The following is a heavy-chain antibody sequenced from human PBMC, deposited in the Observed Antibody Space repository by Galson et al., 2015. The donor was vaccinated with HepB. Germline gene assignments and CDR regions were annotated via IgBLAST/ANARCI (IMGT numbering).Heavy chain of an antibody. D-gene: IGHD1-26*01. J-gene: IGHJ4*02. CDR1: GYTFTSYG. Sequence: SVKVSCKASGYTFTSYGISWVRQAPGQGLEWMGWINAYNGNTNYAQKLQGRVTMTTDTSTSTAYMELRSLRSDDTAVYYCARDLGERNSGSYLYWGQGTLVTVSS. CDR3: ARDLGERNSGSYLY. V-gene: IGHV1-18*01. CDR2: INAYNGNT.